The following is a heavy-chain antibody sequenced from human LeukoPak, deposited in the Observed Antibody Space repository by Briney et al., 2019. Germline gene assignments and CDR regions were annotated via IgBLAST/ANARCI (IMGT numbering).Heavy chain of an antibody. J-gene: IGHJ4*02. V-gene: IGHV4-34*01. CDR2: INQSGNT. CDR3: ARGGEELGANYYFDY. Sequence: PSETLSLTCAVYGGSLSGYYWSWICQPPGKGLEWIGEINQSGNTNYNPSLKSRLTISVDTSKNQFSLNLSSVTAADTAVYYCARGGEELGANYYFDYWGQGTLVTVSS. D-gene: IGHD1-7*01. CDR1: GGSLSGYY.